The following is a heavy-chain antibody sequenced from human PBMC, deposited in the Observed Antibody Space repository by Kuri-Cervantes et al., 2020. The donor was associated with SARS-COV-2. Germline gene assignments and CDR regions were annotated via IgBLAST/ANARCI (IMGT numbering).Heavy chain of an antibody. CDR1: GGTFSSYA. V-gene: IGHV1-69*06. CDR2: IIPIFGTA. CDR3: ARDRGYCSGGSCYSEGVHFDY. J-gene: IGHJ4*02. D-gene: IGHD2-15*01. Sequence: SVKVSCKASGGTFSSYAISWVRQAPGQGLEWMGGIIPIFGTANYAQKFQGRVTITADKSTSTAYMELSSLRSEDTAVYYCARDRGYCSGGSCYSEGVHFDYWGQGNRVTVSS.